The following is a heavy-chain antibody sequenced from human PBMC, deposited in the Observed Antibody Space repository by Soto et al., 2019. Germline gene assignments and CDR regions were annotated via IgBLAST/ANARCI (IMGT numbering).Heavy chain of an antibody. J-gene: IGHJ6*02. CDR3: ARDLIAARRLYYYYGMDV. CDR2: IYYSGST. Sequence: LSLTCTVSGGSISSYYWSWIRQPPGKGLEWIGYIYYSGSTNYNPSLKSRVTISVDTSKNQFSLKLSSVTAADTAVYYCARDLIAARRLYYYYGMDVWGQGTTVTVSS. V-gene: IGHV4-59*01. CDR1: GGSISSYY. D-gene: IGHD6-6*01.